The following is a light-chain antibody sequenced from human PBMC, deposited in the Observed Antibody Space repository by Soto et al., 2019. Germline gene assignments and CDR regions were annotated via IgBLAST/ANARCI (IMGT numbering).Light chain of an antibody. CDR2: GAS. CDR1: QTVSSTY. V-gene: IGKV3-20*01. CDR3: HQCGNSWWT. J-gene: IGKJ1*01. Sequence: EIVLTQSPGTLSSSPGERATLSCRASQTVSSTYLVWYQQKPGQAPRLLIYGASSRAPGVSDRFSGSGSGTVFTLTISRLEPEDFAVYYCHQCGNSWWTFGQGTKVDIK.